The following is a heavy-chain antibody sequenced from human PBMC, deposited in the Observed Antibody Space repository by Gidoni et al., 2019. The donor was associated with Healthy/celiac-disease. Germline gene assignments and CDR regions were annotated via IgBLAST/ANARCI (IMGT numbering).Heavy chain of an antibody. Sequence: EVQLVESGGGLVQPGGSLSLSCAASGFTFSSYEMIWVRQAPGKGLECVSYISSSGSTIYYADAVKGRFTISRDNAKNSLYLQKNSLRAEDTAVYYCARDRGELLWFGELPYGMDVWGQGTTVTVSS. CDR3: ARDRGELLWFGELPYGMDV. J-gene: IGHJ6*02. CDR1: GFTFSSYE. CDR2: ISSSGSTI. D-gene: IGHD3-10*01. V-gene: IGHV3-48*03.